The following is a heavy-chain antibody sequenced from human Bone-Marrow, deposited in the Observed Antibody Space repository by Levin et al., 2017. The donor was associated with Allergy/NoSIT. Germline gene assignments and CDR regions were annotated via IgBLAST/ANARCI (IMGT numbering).Heavy chain of an antibody. CDR3: ARDWGYCSGGSCSPFDP. CDR2: IYYSGST. CDR1: GGSISSSSYY. Sequence: SETLSLTCTISGGSISSSSYYWGWIRQPPGTGLEWIGSIYYSGSTYYNPSLKSRVTISVDTSKNQFSLKLSSVTAADTAVYYCARDWGYCSGGSCSPFDPWGQGTLVTVSS. J-gene: IGHJ5*02. V-gene: IGHV4-39*07. D-gene: IGHD2-15*01.